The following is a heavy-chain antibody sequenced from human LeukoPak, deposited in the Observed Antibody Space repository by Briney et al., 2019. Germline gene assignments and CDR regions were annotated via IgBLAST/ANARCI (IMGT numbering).Heavy chain of an antibody. CDR2: IYYSGST. Sequence: SETPSLTCTVSGGSISSSSYYWGWIRQPPGKGLEWIGSIYYSGSTYYNPSLKSRVTISVDTSKNQFSLKLSSVTAADTAVYYCARHGARGDYFDYWGQGTLVTVSS. V-gene: IGHV4-39*01. CDR1: GGSISSSSYY. D-gene: IGHD3-10*01. CDR3: ARHGARGDYFDY. J-gene: IGHJ4*02.